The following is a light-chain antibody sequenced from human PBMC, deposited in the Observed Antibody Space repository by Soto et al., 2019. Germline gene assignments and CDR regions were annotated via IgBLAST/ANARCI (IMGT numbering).Light chain of an antibody. Sequence: EIVLTQSPATLSLSPGESATLSCRASQSVDIYLAWYQQKPGLAPRLLIYDASNRATGIPARFSGSGSGTDFTLTISNLEPDDFAVYYCQQRFNWVTFGGGTKVDIK. J-gene: IGKJ4*01. CDR2: DAS. CDR1: QSVDIY. V-gene: IGKV3-11*01. CDR3: QQRFNWVT.